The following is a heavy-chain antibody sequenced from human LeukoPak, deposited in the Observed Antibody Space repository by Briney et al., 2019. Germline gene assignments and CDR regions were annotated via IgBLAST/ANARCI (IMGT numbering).Heavy chain of an antibody. CDR1: GGSFSGYY. CDR2: INHSGST. CDR3: ARDISSSWYGLVDY. V-gene: IGHV4-34*01. D-gene: IGHD6-13*01. J-gene: IGHJ4*02. Sequence: SETLSLTCAVYGGSFSGYYWSWIRQPPGKGLEWIGEINHSGSTNYNPSLKSRVTMSVDTSKNQFSLKLSSVTAADTAVYYCARDISSSWYGLVDYWGQGTLVTVSS.